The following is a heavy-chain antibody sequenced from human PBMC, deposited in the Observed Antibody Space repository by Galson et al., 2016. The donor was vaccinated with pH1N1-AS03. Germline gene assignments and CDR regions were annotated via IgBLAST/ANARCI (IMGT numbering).Heavy chain of an antibody. CDR3: ARGGGSSLDY. V-gene: IGHV1-2*02. J-gene: IGHJ4*02. D-gene: IGHD1-26*01. CDR2: INPSSGGT. Sequence: SVKVSCKASGYTFSDYYLHWVRQAPGQELEWMGWINPSSGGTKYTQKFQGRFTMTRDTSTSTAYMELSRLTSDNTAVYFCARGGGSSLDYWGQETLVPVSS. CDR1: GYTFSDYY.